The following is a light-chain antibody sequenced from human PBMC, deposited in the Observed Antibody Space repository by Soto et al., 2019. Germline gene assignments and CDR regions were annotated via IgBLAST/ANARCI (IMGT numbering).Light chain of an antibody. Sequence: ALAQPASVSGSPGQSVTISCTGTSSDVGAYNSVSWYQQHPDKAPQLMIYKGTQRPSGVSNRFSGSTSGNAASLTISGLQAGDEADYFCCSSAPESTYVFGTGTKVTVL. J-gene: IGLJ1*01. CDR3: CSSAPESTYV. V-gene: IGLV2-23*01. CDR1: SSDVGAYNS. CDR2: KGT.